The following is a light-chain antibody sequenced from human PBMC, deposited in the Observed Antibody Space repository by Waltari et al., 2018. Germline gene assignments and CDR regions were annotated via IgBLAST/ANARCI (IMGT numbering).Light chain of an antibody. V-gene: IGLV2-23*01. CDR1: SSDVGRYNL. CDR2: EDT. CDR3: CSYAASTISWV. J-gene: IGLJ3*02. Sequence: QSALTQPASVSESPGQSITIPCPGTSSDVGRYNLVSWYHQPPGKAPKLIIYEDTKRPSGVSNRFSGSKSGNTASLKISGLQAEDEADYYCCSYAASTISWVFGGGTKLTVL.